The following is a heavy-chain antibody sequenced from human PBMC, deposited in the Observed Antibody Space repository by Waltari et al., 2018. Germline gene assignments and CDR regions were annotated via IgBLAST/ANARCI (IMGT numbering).Heavy chain of an antibody. CDR3: ATGPKLTPHYYYYYMDF. Sequence: QVQRKQWGAGRLKPSETLSLTCAVYGGSFRGYYWSWIRQPPGKGLEWFGEINHSGSTNYNPSLKSRVTISVDTSKNQFSLKLSSVTAAATAVSYCATGPKLTPHYYYYYMDFWCQGTPVPVSS. CDR2: INHSGST. CDR1: GGSFRGYY. V-gene: IGHV4-34*01. J-gene: IGHJ6*03.